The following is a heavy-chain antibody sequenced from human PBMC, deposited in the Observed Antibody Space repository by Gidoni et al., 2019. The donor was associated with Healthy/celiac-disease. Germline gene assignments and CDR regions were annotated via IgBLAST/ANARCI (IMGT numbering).Heavy chain of an antibody. CDR1: GGSISSSSYY. D-gene: IGHD3-10*01. V-gene: IGHV4-39*01. CDR2: IYYSGST. CDR3: ARIAAKTMVRAKYYFDY. J-gene: IGHJ4*02. Sequence: QLQLQESGPGLVKPSETLSLTCTVSGGSISSSSYYWGWIRQPPGKGLEWIGSIYYSGSTYHNPSLKSRVTISVDTSKNQFSLKLSAVTAADTAVYYCARIAAKTMVRAKYYFDYWGQGTLVTVSS.